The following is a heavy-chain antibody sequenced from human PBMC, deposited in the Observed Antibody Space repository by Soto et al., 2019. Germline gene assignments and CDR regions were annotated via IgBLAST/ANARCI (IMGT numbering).Heavy chain of an antibody. CDR1: GFTFSSYA. V-gene: IGHV3-23*01. D-gene: IGHD6-13*01. CDR2: ISGSGGST. Sequence: GGSLRLSCAASGFTFSSYAMSWVRQAPGKGLEWVSAISGSGGSTYYADSVRGRFTISRDNSKDTLYLQMNSLRAEDTAVYYCAKGLSYSSSWYGYWGQGTLVTVSS. CDR3: AKGLSYSSSWYGY. J-gene: IGHJ4*02.